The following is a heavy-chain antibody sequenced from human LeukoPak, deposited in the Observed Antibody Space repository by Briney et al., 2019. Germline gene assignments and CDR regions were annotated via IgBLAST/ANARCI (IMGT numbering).Heavy chain of an antibody. V-gene: IGHV3-30*18. CDR1: GYTFTSYG. CDR2: ISYDGSNK. CDR3: AKDQSQAGFDY. Sequence: SCKASGYTFTSYGMHWVRQAPGKGLEWVAVISYDGSNKYYADSVKGRFTISRDNSKNTLYLQMNSLRAEDTAVYYCAKDQSQAGFDYWGQGTLVTVSS. J-gene: IGHJ4*02.